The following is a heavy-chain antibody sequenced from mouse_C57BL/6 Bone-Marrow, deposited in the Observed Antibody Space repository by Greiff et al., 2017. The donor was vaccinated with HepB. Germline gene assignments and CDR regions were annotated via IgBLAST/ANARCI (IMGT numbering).Heavy chain of an antibody. V-gene: IGHV1-81*01. CDR2: IYPRSGNT. D-gene: IGHD1-1*01. CDR1: GYTFTSYG. Sequence: QVQLKQSGAELARPGASVKLSCKASGYTFTSYGISWVKQRTGQGLEWIGEIYPRSGNTYYNEKFKGKATLTADKSSSTAYMELRSLTSEDSAVYFCARGGIITTVVATDYWGQGTTLTVSS. CDR3: ARGGIITTVVATDY. J-gene: IGHJ2*01.